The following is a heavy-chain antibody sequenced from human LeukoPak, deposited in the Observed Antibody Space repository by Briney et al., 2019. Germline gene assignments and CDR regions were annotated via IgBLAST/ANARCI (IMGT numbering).Heavy chain of an antibody. Sequence: KCGGSLRLSCAASGFTFSSYSMNWVRQAPGKGLEWVSSISSSSSYIYYADSVKGRFTISRDNAKNSLYLQMNSLRAEDTAVYYCARDFSGEESFDYWGQGTLVTVSS. J-gene: IGHJ4*02. V-gene: IGHV3-21*01. CDR2: ISSSSSYI. CDR3: ARDFSGEESFDY. D-gene: IGHD1-26*01. CDR1: GFTFSSYS.